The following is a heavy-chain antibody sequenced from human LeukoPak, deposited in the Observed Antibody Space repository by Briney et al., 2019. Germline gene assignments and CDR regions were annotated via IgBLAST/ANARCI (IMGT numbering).Heavy chain of an antibody. V-gene: IGHV4-31*03. CDR2: IYYSGST. CDR3: ARARGGYYYFDY. D-gene: IGHD1-26*01. Sequence: SETLSLTCTVSGGSISSGGYYWSWIRQHPGKGLEWIGYIYYSGSTYYNPSLKSRVTISVDTSKNQFSLRLSSVTAADTAVYYCARARGGYYYFDYWGQGTLVTVSS. J-gene: IGHJ4*02. CDR1: GGSISSGGYY.